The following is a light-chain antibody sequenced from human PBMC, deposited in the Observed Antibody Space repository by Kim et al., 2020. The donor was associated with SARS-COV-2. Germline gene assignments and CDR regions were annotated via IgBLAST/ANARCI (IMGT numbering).Light chain of an antibody. V-gene: IGLV3-19*01. CDR3: YSRDSRCIHLV. CDR1: SLRSYY. J-gene: IGLJ2*01. Sequence: SSELTQDPAVSVALGQTVRITCQGDSLRSYYASWYQQKPGQAPVLVIYGKNNRPSGIPDRFSCSISRNTASLTLTGAQAEDEAHYYCYSRDSRCIHLVFG. CDR2: GKN.